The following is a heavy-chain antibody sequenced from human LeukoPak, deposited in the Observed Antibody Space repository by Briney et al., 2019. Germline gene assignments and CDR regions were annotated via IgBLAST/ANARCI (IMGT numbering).Heavy chain of an antibody. Sequence: SETLSLTCTVSGYSISSGYYWGWIRQPPGKGLEWIGSIYHSGSPYYNPSLKSRVTISVDTSKNQFSLKLSSVTAADTAVYYCARQQGRWLLLYFGSRRNDAFDIWSQGTMVTVSS. CDR2: IYHSGSP. CDR1: GYSISSGYY. V-gene: IGHV4-38-2*02. J-gene: IGHJ3*02. CDR3: ARQQGRWLLLYFGSRRNDAFDI. D-gene: IGHD3-22*01.